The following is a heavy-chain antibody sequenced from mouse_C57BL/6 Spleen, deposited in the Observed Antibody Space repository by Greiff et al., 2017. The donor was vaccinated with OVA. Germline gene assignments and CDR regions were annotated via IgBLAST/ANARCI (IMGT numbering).Heavy chain of an antibody. V-gene: IGHV1-42*01. D-gene: IGHD2-2*01. CDR2: INPSTGGT. CDR3: ARWGLRRIDY. CDR1: GYSFTGYY. J-gene: IGHJ2*01. Sequence: VQLQQSGPELVKPGASVKISCKASGYSFTGYYMNWVKQSPEKSLEWIGEINPSTGGTTYNQKFKAKATLTVDTSSSTAYMQLSSLTSEDSAVYYCARWGLRRIDYWGQGTTLTVSS.